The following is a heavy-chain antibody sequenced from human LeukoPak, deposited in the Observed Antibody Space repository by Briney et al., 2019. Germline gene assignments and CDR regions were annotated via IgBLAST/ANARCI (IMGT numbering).Heavy chain of an antibody. Sequence: KPSETLSLTCAVYGGSFSGYYWSWIRQPPGKGLEWIGEIKHSGSTNYNPSLKSRVTISVDTSKNQFSLKMSSVTAADTAVYYCAITEDAFDIWGQGTMVTVSS. V-gene: IGHV4-34*01. CDR3: AITEDAFDI. J-gene: IGHJ3*02. D-gene: IGHD1-14*01. CDR2: IKHSGST. CDR1: GGSFSGYY.